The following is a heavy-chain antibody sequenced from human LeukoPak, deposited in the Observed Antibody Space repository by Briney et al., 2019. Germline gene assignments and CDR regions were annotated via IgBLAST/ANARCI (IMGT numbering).Heavy chain of an antibody. D-gene: IGHD3/OR15-3a*01. Sequence: SGGCLRLSCAASGFTFSSYWMSWVRQAPGKGLEWVANIKQDGSQKYYVDSVKGRFTISRDNAKNSLYLQMNSLRAEDTAVYYCGRGTGYCYYYYMDVWGKGTTVTVSS. V-gene: IGHV3-7*01. CDR2: IKQDGSQK. CDR3: GRGTGYCYYYYMDV. J-gene: IGHJ6*03. CDR1: GFTFSSYW.